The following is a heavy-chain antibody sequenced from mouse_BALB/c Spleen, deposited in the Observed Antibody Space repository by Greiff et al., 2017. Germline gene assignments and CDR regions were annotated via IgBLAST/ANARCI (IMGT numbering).Heavy chain of an antibody. CDR2: INPSNGGT. CDR3: TRSGAMDC. CDR1: GYTFTSYY. Sequence: QVQLQQSGAELVKPGASVKLSCKASGYTFTSYYMYWVKQRPGQGLEWIGEINPSNGGTNFNEKFKSKATLTVDKSSSTAYMQLSSLTSEDSAVYYCTRSGAMDCWGQGTSVTVSS. V-gene: IGHV1S81*02. D-gene: IGHD3-1*01. J-gene: IGHJ4*01.